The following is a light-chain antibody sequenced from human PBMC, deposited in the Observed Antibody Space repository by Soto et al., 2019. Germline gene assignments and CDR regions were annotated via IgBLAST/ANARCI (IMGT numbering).Light chain of an antibody. V-gene: IGKV3-11*01. Sequence: EIVLTQSPATLSLSPGERATLSCRASQSVSSYLAWYQQKPGQAPRLLIYDASNRATGTPARFSGSGSGTDFTLTSSSLEPEDFAVYYCQQRSNWVTFGPGTKVDIK. CDR3: QQRSNWVT. CDR2: DAS. CDR1: QSVSSY. J-gene: IGKJ3*01.